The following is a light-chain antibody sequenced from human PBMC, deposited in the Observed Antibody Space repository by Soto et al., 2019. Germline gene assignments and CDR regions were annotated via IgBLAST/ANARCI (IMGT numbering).Light chain of an antibody. J-gene: IGKJ1*01. CDR1: QSISSL. V-gene: IGKV1-39*01. CDR3: QQSYSTPWT. Sequence: IRFTPSPPAMSSFVGDIVTSTCRASQSISSLLAWYQQKPGKAPXLXXXXASSLQSGVPSRFSGSGSGTDFTLTISSLQPEDFATYYCQQSYSTPWTFGQGTKVDIK. CDR2: XAS.